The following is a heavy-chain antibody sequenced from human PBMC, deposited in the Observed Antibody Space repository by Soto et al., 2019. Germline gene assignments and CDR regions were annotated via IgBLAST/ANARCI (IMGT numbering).Heavy chain of an antibody. V-gene: IGHV1-18*04. D-gene: IGHD3-22*01. CDR3: ARDSPPPYYDSSGYYDY. CDR1: GYTFTSYG. Sequence: ASVKVSCKASGYTFTSYGISWVRQAPGQGLEWMGWVSAYNGNTNYAQKLQGRVTMTTDTSTSTAYMELRSLRSDDTAVYYCARDSPPPYYDSSGYYDYWGQGTRVTVSS. J-gene: IGHJ4*02. CDR2: VSAYNGNT.